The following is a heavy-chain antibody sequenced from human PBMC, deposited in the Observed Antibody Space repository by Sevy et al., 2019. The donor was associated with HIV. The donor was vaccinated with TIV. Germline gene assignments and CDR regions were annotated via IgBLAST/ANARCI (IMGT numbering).Heavy chain of an antibody. J-gene: IGHJ4*02. V-gene: IGHV4-39*01. CDR1: GASISSSGYY. D-gene: IGHD6-19*01. CDR3: VGPILTYNNCWSYYDY. CDR2: INYSGIT. Sequence: SETLSLTCTVSGASISSSGYYWGWIRQPPGKGLEWIASINYSGITVYNPSLKSRITISADTSKNQFSLDLNSVTAADTAIYYCVGPILTYNNCWSYYDYWGQGTVVTVSS.